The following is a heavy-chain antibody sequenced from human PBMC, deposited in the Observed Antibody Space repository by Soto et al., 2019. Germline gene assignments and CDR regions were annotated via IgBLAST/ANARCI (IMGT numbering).Heavy chain of an antibody. J-gene: IGHJ4*02. Sequence: PSETLSLTCAVYGGSFSGYYWSWIRQPPGKGLEWIGEINHSGSTNYNPSLKSRVTISVDTSKNQFSLKLSSVTAADTAVYYCARFYRLESLKKTFYVWGQGTLVTVSS. CDR1: GGSFSGYY. D-gene: IGHD3-16*01. CDR3: ARFYRLESLKKTFYV. V-gene: IGHV4-34*01. CDR2: INHSGST.